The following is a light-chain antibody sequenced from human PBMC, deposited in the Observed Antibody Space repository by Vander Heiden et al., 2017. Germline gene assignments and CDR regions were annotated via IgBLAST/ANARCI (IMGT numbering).Light chain of an antibody. CDR2: DAS. V-gene: IGKV3-11*01. Sequence: EIVFTQSPATLSLSPGERATLSCRASQGVSSYLAWYQQKPGQAPRLLIYDASNRATGIPARFSGSGSGTDFTLTISSLEPEDFAVYYCQQRSNWPPWTFGQGTKVEIK. CDR3: QQRSNWPPWT. CDR1: QGVSSY. J-gene: IGKJ1*01.